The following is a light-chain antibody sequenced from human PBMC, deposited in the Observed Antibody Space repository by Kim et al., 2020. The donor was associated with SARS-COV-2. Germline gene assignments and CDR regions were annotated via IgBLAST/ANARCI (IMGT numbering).Light chain of an antibody. J-gene: IGLJ3*02. Sequence: SSELTQDPAVSVALGQTVRITCQGDSLRSYYASWYQQKPGQAPVLVIYGKNNRPSGIPDRFSGSSSGNTASLTITGAQAEDEADYYCNSRDSSGNPNWVFCGGTQLTVL. CDR2: GKN. CDR3: NSRDSSGNPNWV. V-gene: IGLV3-19*01. CDR1: SLRSYY.